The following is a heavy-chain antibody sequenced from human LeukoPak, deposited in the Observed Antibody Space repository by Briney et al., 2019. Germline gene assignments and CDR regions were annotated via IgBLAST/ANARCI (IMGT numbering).Heavy chain of an antibody. V-gene: IGHV4-61*01. CDR2: IYYSGST. CDR3: ARELFDSSGYYYDY. CDR1: GGSIRSGSYY. D-gene: IGHD3-22*01. Sequence: PSETLSLTCTVSGGSIRSGSYYWSWIRQPPGKGLEWIGYIYYSGSTNYNPSLKSRVTISVDRSKNQFSLKLSSVTAADTAVYYCARELFDSSGYYYDYWGQGTLVTVSS. J-gene: IGHJ4*02.